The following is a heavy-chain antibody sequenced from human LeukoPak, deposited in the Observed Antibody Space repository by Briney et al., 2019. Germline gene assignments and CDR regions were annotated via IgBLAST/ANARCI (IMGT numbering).Heavy chain of an antibody. V-gene: IGHV3-21*04. D-gene: IGHD2-2*01. Sequence: GGTLRLSCVGSGFTFSTNGMSWVRPAPGKGLEWVSSISSSSSYIYYADSVKGRFTISRDNAKNSLYLQMNSLRAEDTAVYYCARDLRRYCSSTSCYALPAFDIWGQGTMVTVSS. CDR1: GFTFSTNG. J-gene: IGHJ3*02. CDR2: ISSSSSYI. CDR3: ARDLRRYCSSTSCYALPAFDI.